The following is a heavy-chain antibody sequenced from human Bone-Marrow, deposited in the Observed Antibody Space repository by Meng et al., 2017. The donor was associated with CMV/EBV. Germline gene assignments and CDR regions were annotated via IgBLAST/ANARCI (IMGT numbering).Heavy chain of an antibody. J-gene: IGHJ3*02. CDR2: ISYDGSNK. CDR1: GFTFSSYA. V-gene: IGHV3-30-3*01. CDR3: ARDTVYMGDAFDI. Sequence: GGSLRLSCAASGFTFSSYAMHWVRQAPGKGLEWVAVISYDGSNKYYADSVKGRFTISRDNSKNTLYLQMNSPRAEDTAVYYCARDTVYMGDAFDIWGQGTMVTVSS. D-gene: IGHD4-11*01.